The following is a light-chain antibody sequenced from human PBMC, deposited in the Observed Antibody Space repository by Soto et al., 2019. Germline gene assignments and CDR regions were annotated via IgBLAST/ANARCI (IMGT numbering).Light chain of an antibody. CDR1: QSVTSTH. Sequence: EIVLTQSPGTLSLSPGERATLSCRASQSVTSTHLAWYQQKPGQAPRLLIYDASTRATGIPDRFSGSGSGTDFTLTISRLEPEDFAVYCWQQFDGSLWTFGPGTKVEIK. V-gene: IGKV3-20*01. CDR2: DAS. CDR3: QQFDGSLWT. J-gene: IGKJ1*01.